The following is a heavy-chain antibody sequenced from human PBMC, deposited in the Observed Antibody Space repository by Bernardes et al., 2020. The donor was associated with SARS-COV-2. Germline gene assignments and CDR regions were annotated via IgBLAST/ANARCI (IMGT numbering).Heavy chain of an antibody. D-gene: IGHD2-8*01. Sequence: SETLSLTRTVSGGSISSSSYYWGWIRQPPGKGLEWIGSIYYSGSTYYNPSLKSRVTISVDTSKNQFSLKLSSVTAADTAVYYCARKGSGDIVLMVYEGSNWFDPWGQGTLVTVSS. J-gene: IGHJ5*02. CDR1: GGSISSSSYY. CDR3: ARKGSGDIVLMVYEGSNWFDP. CDR2: IYYSGST. V-gene: IGHV4-39*01.